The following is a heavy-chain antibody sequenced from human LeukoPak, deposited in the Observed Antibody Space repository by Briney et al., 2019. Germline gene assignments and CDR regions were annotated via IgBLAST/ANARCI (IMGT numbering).Heavy chain of an antibody. CDR3: ARNFPGRTEDV. D-gene: IGHD1-14*01. Sequence: PSETLSLTCTVSGDSISPYFWTWVRQSPGKGLEWVGYIYQTTTTYNPSLKGRVTISTDMSQNQLSLKVTSVTAADTAVYYCARNFPGRTEDVWGKGTTVIVSS. J-gene: IGHJ6*04. V-gene: IGHV4-59*01. CDR1: GDSISPYF. CDR2: IYQTTT.